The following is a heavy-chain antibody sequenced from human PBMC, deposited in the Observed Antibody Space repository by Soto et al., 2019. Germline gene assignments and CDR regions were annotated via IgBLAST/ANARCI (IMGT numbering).Heavy chain of an antibody. Sequence: QVQLVESGGGVVQPGRSLRLSCAASGFTFSRFSMHWVRQAPGKGLALVAVISYDGNNKHFAESVKGRFSISRDDSKNTVYLEMNNLRGDDSAVYYCARDHGMFLSYYYYGMDVWGQGTTVTVSS. CDR3: ARDHGMFLSYYYYGMDV. V-gene: IGHV3-30-3*01. CDR2: ISYDGNNK. J-gene: IGHJ6*02. CDR1: GFTFSRFS. D-gene: IGHD3-10*02.